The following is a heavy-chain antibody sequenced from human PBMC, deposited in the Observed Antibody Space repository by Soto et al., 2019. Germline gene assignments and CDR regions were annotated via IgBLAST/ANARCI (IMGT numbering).Heavy chain of an antibody. V-gene: IGHV3-21*01. D-gene: IGHD3-10*01. CDR3: ARDLEPYCYGLLGLYFQH. J-gene: IGHJ1*01. Sequence: GGSLRLSCEPSGFTFSSYSMNWVRQAPGKGLEWVSSISSSSSYIYYADSVKGRFTISRDNAKNSLYLQMNSLRAEDTAVYYCARDLEPYCYGLLGLYFQHWGQGTLVTVSS. CDR2: ISSSSSYI. CDR1: GFTFSSYS.